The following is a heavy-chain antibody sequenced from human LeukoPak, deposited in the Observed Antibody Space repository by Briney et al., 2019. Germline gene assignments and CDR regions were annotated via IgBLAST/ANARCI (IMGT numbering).Heavy chain of an antibody. CDR3: ARDESYYYDSTGYYKY. J-gene: IGHJ4*02. CDR1: GFTFSSYG. CDR2: ISGSGGST. Sequence: HAGGSLRLSCAASGFTFSSYGMNWVRQAPGKGLEWVSGISGSGGSTYYADSVKGRFTISRDNSKNTLDLQMNSLRAEGTAVYYCARDESYYYDSTGYYKYWGQGTLVTVSS. V-gene: IGHV3-23*01. D-gene: IGHD3-22*01.